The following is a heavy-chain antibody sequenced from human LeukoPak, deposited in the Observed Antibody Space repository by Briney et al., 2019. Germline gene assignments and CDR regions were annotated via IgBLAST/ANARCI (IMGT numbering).Heavy chain of an antibody. J-gene: IGHJ5*02. Sequence: GGSLRLSCAASGFTFSNAWMSWVRQAPGKGLEWVGRIKSKTDGGTTDYAAPVKGRFTISRDDSKNTLYLEMNSLKTEDTAMYYCTTLRGLGNGFHPWGQGTLVTVSS. CDR1: GFTFSNAW. CDR3: TTLRGLGNGFHP. CDR2: IKSKTDGGTT. D-gene: IGHD3-10*01. V-gene: IGHV3-15*01.